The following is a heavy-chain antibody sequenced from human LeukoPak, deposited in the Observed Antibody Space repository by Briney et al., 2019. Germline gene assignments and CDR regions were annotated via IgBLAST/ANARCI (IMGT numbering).Heavy chain of an antibody. V-gene: IGHV1-18*01. J-gene: IGHJ4*02. Sequence: ASVKVSCKASGYTFTSYGISWVRQAPGQGLEWMGWISAYNGNTNYAQKLQGRVTMTTDTSTSTAYMELRSLRSDDTAVYYCARDLSSITMVRGVFDYWGQGTLVTVSS. CDR1: GYTFTSYG. D-gene: IGHD3-10*01. CDR3: ARDLSSITMVRGVFDY. CDR2: ISAYNGNT.